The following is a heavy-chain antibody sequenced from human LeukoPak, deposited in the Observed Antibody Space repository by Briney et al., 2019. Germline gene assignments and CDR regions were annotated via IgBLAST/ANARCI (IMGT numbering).Heavy chain of an antibody. V-gene: IGHV1-69*13. CDR1: GGTFSSYA. J-gene: IGHJ4*02. Sequence: ASVKVSCKASGGTFSSYAISWVRQAPGQGLEWMGGIIPIVGTANYAQKFQGRVTITADESTRTAYMELSSLRSEDTAVYYCARLPGGYYDSSGYYYADTDYWGQGTLVTVSS. CDR3: ARLPGGYYDSSGYYYADTDY. CDR2: IIPIVGTA. D-gene: IGHD3-22*01.